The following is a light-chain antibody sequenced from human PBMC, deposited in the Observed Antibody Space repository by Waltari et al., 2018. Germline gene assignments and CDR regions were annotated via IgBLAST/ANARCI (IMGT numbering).Light chain of an antibody. J-gene: IGKJ2*01. Sequence: EIVITQSPATLSVSPGERATLSCRASQSGSSNLAWYQQKPGQAPRLLIYGASTRATGIPARFSGSGSGTEFTLTISSLQSEDFAVYYCQQYNNWLYTFGQGTKLEIK. CDR1: QSGSSN. V-gene: IGKV3-15*01. CDR2: GAS. CDR3: QQYNNWLYT.